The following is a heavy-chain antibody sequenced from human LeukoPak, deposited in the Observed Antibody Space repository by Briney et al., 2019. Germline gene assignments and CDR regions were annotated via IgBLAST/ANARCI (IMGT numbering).Heavy chain of an antibody. CDR2: ISYDGSNK. CDR3: AKANDYGDCSWYFDY. V-gene: IGHV3-30*18. D-gene: IGHD4-17*01. Sequence: GRSLRLSCAASGFTFSSYGMHWVRQAPGKGLEWVAVISYDGSNKYYADSVKGRFTISRDNSKNTLYLQMNSLRAEDTAVYYCAKANDYGDCSWYFDYWGQGTLVTVSS. J-gene: IGHJ4*02. CDR1: GFTFSSYG.